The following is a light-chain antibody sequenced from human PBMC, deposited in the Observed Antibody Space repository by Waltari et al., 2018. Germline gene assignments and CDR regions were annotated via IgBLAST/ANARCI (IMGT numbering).Light chain of an antibody. J-gene: IGLJ3*02. Sequence: NFMLTQPHSVSESPGKTVTISCPRSSGTIARNYVQWYQHHPGSAPNTVIYEDNERPSGVPDRFSGSIDSSSNSASLTISGLKTEDEADYFCQSYDSSNQGVFGGGTKLTVL. V-gene: IGLV6-57*04. CDR1: SGTIARNY. CDR2: EDN. CDR3: QSYDSSNQGV.